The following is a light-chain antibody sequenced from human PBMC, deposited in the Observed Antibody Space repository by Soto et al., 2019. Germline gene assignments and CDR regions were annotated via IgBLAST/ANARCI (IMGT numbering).Light chain of an antibody. CDR2: NNN. CDR1: NSNIGSNT. CDR3: AAWDDSLNGHAV. Sequence: QSVLTQPPSASGTPGQRVTISCSGGNSNIGSNTVIWYQHLPGTAPKLLIYNNNQRPSGVPDRFSGSNSGTSASLAISGLQSKDEADYYCAAWDDSLNGHAVFGGGTQLTVL. V-gene: IGLV1-44*01. J-gene: IGLJ7*01.